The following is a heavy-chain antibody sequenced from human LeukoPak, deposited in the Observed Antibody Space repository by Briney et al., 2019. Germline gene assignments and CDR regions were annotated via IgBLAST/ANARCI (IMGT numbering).Heavy chain of an antibody. CDR3: AREWDYGDYYDWFDP. D-gene: IGHD4-17*01. Sequence: PGGSLRLSCAASGFTFSSYWMSWVRQAPGKGLEWVANIKQDGSEKYYVDSVKGRFTISRDNAKNSLYLQMNSLRAEDTAVYYCAREWDYGDYYDWFDPWGQGTLVTVSS. V-gene: IGHV3-7*01. J-gene: IGHJ5*02. CDR1: GFTFSSYW. CDR2: IKQDGSEK.